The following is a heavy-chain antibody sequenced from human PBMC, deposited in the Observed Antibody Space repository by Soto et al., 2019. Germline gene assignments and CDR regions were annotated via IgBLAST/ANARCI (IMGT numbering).Heavy chain of an antibody. CDR2: IYYSGST. D-gene: IGHD3-16*02. V-gene: IGHV4-30-4*01. CDR1: GGSISSGDYY. J-gene: IGHJ6*02. CDR3: ARGDYDYVWGSYRFHGMDV. Sequence: PSETLSLTCTVSGGSISSGDYYWSWIRQPPGKSLEWIGYIYYSGSTYYNPSLKSRVTISVDTSKNQFSLKLSSVTAADTAVYYCARGDYDYVWGSYRFHGMDVWGQGTTVTVSS.